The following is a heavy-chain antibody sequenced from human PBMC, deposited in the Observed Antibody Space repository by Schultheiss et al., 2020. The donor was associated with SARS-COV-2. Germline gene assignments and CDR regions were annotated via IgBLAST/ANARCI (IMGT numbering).Heavy chain of an antibody. CDR1: GYTFTGYY. CDR2: IIPILGIA. Sequence: SVKVSCKASGYTFTGYYMHWVRQAPGQGLEWMGRIIPILGIANYAQKFQGRVTITADKSTSTAYMELSSLRSEDTAVYYCARDPPNDIVVVPAAIHPDYWGQGTLVTVSS. J-gene: IGHJ4*02. CDR3: ARDPPNDIVVVPAAIHPDY. V-gene: IGHV1-69*04. D-gene: IGHD2-2*01.